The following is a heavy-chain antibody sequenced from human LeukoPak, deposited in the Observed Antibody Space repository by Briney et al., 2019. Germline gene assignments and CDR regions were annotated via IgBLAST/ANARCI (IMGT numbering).Heavy chain of an antibody. CDR2: IKKNGSEK. CDR3: ARAPITTPFYFDY. V-gene: IGHV3-7*03. Sequence: GGSLRLSCAASGFTFSSCWMRWVRQAPGKGLEWVDNIKKNGSEKYYVDSVKGRFTISRDNAKNSLYLQMSSLRAEDTALYYCARAPITTPFYFDYWGQGTLVTVSS. D-gene: IGHD3-10*01. J-gene: IGHJ4*02. CDR1: GFTFSSCW.